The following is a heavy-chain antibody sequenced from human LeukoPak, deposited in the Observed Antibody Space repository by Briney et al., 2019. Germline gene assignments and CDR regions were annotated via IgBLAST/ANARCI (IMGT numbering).Heavy chain of an antibody. CDR1: GGSFSGYY. D-gene: IGHD3-22*01. CDR3: ARGNKYYYDSSGYYSKYYFDY. Sequence: SETLSLTCAVYGGSFSGYYWSWIRQPPGKGLEWIGEINHSGSTNCNPSLKSRVTISVDTSKNQFSLKLSSVTAADTAVYYCARGNKYYYDSSGYYSKYYFDYWGQGTLVTVSS. CDR2: INHSGST. V-gene: IGHV4-34*01. J-gene: IGHJ4*02.